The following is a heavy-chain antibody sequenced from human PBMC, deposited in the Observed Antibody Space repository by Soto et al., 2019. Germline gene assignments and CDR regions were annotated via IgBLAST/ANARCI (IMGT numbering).Heavy chain of an antibody. D-gene: IGHD6-6*01. CDR1: GGSISSYY. Sequence: ASETLSLTCTVSGGSISSYYWSWIRQPPGKGLEWIGYIYYSGSTNYNPSLKSRVTISVDTSKNQFSLKLSSVTAADTAVYYCARQYSSSSPRYYYYYMDVWGKGTTVTVSS. CDR3: ARQYSSSSPRYYYYYMDV. CDR2: IYYSGST. J-gene: IGHJ6*03. V-gene: IGHV4-59*08.